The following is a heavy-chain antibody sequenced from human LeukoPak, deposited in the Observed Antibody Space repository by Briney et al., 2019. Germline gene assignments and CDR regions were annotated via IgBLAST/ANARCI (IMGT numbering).Heavy chain of an antibody. CDR3: ARGNGYFDSLNYYYYGMDV. CDR2: TRNKANSYTT. V-gene: IGHV3-72*01. CDR1: GFTFSDHY. D-gene: IGHD3-9*01. Sequence: GGSLRLSCAASGFTFSDHYMDWVRQAPGKGPEWVSRTRNKANSYTTEYAASVKGRFTISRDDSKNSLYLQMNSLKTEDTAVYYCARGNGYFDSLNYYYYGMDVWGQGTTVTVSS. J-gene: IGHJ6*02.